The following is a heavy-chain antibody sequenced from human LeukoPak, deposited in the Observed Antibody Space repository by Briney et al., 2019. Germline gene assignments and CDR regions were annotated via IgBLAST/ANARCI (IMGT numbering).Heavy chain of an antibody. J-gene: IGHJ4*02. D-gene: IGHD3-22*01. CDR2: IYYSGST. CDR3: AREILYDSTGYYL. CDR1: GGSISSYY. Sequence: PSETLSLTCTVSGGSISSYYWSWIRQPPGKGLEWIGYIYYSGSTSYNPSLKSRVTISVDTSKNQFSLNLRSVTAADTAVYYCAREILYDSTGYYLWGQGTLVTVSS. V-gene: IGHV4-59*12.